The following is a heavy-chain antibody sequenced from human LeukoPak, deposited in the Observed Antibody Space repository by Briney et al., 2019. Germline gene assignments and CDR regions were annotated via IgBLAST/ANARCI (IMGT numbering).Heavy chain of an antibody. CDR1: GYTFTSYG. Sequence: GASVKVSCKASGYTFTSYGISWVRQAPGQGLEWMGWISAYNGNTNYAQKLQGRVTMTTDTSTSTAYMELRSLRSDGTAVYYCARGTYDILTGYGFDPWGQGTLVTVSS. CDR3: ARGTYDILTGYGFDP. J-gene: IGHJ5*02. CDR2: ISAYNGNT. D-gene: IGHD3-9*01. V-gene: IGHV1-18*01.